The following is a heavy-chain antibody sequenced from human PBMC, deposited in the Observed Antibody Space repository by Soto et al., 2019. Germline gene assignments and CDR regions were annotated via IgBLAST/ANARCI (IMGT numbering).Heavy chain of an antibody. CDR2: IIPKLGSA. Sequence: SVKVSCKASGGGNLRDYRTTWVRRAPGQGLEWMGGIIPKLGSANYAQNFQGRVTVTADESTNTVYMELRSLRSDDTAVYYCARGGDGYIFGAVYWGKGTPVTVSS. CDR3: ARGGDGYIFGAVY. CDR1: GGGNLRDYR. J-gene: IGHJ4*02. V-gene: IGHV1-69*13. D-gene: IGHD2-21*01.